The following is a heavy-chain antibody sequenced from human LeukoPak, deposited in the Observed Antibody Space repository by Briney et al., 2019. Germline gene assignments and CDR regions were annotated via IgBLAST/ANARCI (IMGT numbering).Heavy chain of an antibody. CDR2: IYSGGST. D-gene: IGHD3-9*01. CDR3: ASTSYDTYYYGMDV. CDR1: GFTVSSNY. J-gene: IGHJ6*02. V-gene: IGHV3-53*04. Sequence: GGSLRLACAASGFTVSSNYMSWVRQAPGKGLEWVSVIYSGGSTYYADSVKGRFTISRHNSKNTLYLQMNSLRAEDTAVYYCASTSYDTYYYGMDVWGQGTTVTVFS.